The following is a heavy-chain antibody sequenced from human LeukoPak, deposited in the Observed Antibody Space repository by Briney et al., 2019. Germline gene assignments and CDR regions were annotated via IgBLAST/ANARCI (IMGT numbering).Heavy chain of an antibody. J-gene: IGHJ3*01. Sequence: GGSLRLSCAASGFTVSSNYMSWVRQAPGKGLEWVSVIYSGGSTYYADSVKGRFTISRDNSKNTLYLQMNSLRAEDTAVYYCARAVHYHDSLGAAFDLRGQGTIVTVSS. V-gene: IGHV3-66*01. CDR2: IYSGGST. CDR1: GFTVSSNY. D-gene: IGHD3-22*01. CDR3: ARAVHYHDSLGAAFDL.